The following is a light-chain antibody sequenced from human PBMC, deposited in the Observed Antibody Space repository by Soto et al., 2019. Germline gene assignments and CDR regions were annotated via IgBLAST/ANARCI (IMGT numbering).Light chain of an antibody. V-gene: IGKV1-6*01. CDR1: QAIRND. Sequence: AIQMTQSPSSLSAPVGDRVTITCRASQAIRNDVSWYQQKPGKAPNLLIYAASSLHSGVPARFSGSGSGTDFTLTISSLQPEDFATYYCLQDYDLWTFGQGTKVDIK. CDR2: AAS. J-gene: IGKJ1*01. CDR3: LQDYDLWT.